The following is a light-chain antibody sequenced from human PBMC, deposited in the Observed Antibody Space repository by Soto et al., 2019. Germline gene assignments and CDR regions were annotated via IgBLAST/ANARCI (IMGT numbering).Light chain of an antibody. CDR1: VGL. CDR3: CLFAGSYTSYV. CDR2: DDT. Sequence: QSVLTQPASVSGSPGQSITISCTGTVGLVSWYQQHPGKVPKLIIYDDTKRPSGVSSRFSGSKSGNTASLTISGLQAEDEADYYCCLFAGSYTSYVFGTGTKVTVL. V-gene: IGLV2-23*01. J-gene: IGLJ1*01.